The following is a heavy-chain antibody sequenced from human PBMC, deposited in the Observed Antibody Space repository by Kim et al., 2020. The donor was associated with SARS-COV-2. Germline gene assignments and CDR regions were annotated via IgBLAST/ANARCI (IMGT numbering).Heavy chain of an antibody. Sequence: SETLSLTCSVSGDSVSTYTSSWAWIRQSPGKGLEWIGSIYYSGTTYSNPSLKSRVAISVDTSKNQFSLKLGSVTATDTAVYYCARHSNEHQQYCSVTRCYRVWGYWGQGHLVTVSS. CDR2: IYYSGTT. V-gene: IGHV4-39*01. CDR3: ARHSNEHQQYCSVTRCYRVWGY. J-gene: IGHJ4*02. CDR1: GDSVSTYTSS. D-gene: IGHD2-2*02.